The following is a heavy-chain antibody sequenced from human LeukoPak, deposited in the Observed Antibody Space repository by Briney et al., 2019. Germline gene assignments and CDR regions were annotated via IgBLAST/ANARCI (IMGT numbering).Heavy chain of an antibody. Sequence: SETLSLTCTDSGGSLSSYYWSWLRQPPAKGLEGIGCIYYSGSTNYNPSLTSRVTISVDTSKNQFSLKLSSVTAADTAVYYCARGSHDYGDYGWFDPWGQGTLVTVSS. J-gene: IGHJ5*02. CDR2: IYYSGST. D-gene: IGHD4-17*01. CDR1: GGSLSSYY. V-gene: IGHV4-59*01. CDR3: ARGSHDYGDYGWFDP.